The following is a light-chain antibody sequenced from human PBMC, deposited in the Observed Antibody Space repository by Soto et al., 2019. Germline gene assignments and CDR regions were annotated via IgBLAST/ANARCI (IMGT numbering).Light chain of an antibody. CDR1: NSNIGNNY. Sequence: QSVLTQPPSVSAAPGQRVTISCSGSNSNIGNNYVSWYQQLPGTAPKLLIYDNNKRPSGIPDRFSGSKSGTPATLDITGLQTGDEADYYCGTRDSSRIGYVFGTGTKGTVL. CDR2: DNN. V-gene: IGLV1-51*01. J-gene: IGLJ1*01. CDR3: GTRDSSRIGYV.